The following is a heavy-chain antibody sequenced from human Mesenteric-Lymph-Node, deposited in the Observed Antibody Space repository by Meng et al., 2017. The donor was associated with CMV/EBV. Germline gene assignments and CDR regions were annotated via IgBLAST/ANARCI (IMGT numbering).Heavy chain of an antibody. D-gene: IGHD3-16*01. CDR2: TYYRSKWNN. CDR3: LRDGTWGH. Sequence: LTCAISGDSVSSNRATWYWIRQSPSRGLEWLGITYYRSKWNNDYAVSVKSRIAINPDTAKNQFSLQLNSVTPEDTAVYYCLRDGTWGHWGQGTLVTVSS. V-gene: IGHV6-1*01. J-gene: IGHJ4*02. CDR1: GDSVSSNRAT.